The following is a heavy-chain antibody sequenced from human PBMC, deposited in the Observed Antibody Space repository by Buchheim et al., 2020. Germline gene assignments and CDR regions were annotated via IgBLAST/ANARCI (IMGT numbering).Heavy chain of an antibody. CDR3: ARVPMVRGVIIGWLDP. CDR1: GGSISSGGYS. J-gene: IGHJ5*02. CDR2: IYYSGST. D-gene: IGHD3-10*01. Sequence: QVQLQESGPGLVKPSQTLSLTCAVSGGSISSGGYSWSWIRQPPGKGLEWIGYIYYSGSTYYNPSLKSRVTISVDTSKNQFSLKLSSVTAADTAVYYCARVPMVRGVIIGWLDPWGQGTL. V-gene: IGHV4-30-4*07.